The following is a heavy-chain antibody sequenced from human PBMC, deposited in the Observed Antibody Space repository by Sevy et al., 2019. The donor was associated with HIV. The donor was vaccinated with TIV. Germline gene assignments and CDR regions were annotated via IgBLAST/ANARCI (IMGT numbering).Heavy chain of an antibody. D-gene: IGHD2-15*01. V-gene: IGHV6-1*01. CDR1: GDSVSSNSAA. J-gene: IGHJ6*02. CDR2: TYYRSKWYN. CDR3: ARADSLIGYCSGGSCYEYYYGTDV. Sequence: KQSQTLSLTCAISGDSVSSNSAAWNWIRQSPSRGLEWLGRTYYRSKWYNDYAVSVKSRITINPDTSKNQFSLQLNSVTPEDTAVYYCARADSLIGYCSGGSCYEYYYGTDVWGQGTTVTVS.